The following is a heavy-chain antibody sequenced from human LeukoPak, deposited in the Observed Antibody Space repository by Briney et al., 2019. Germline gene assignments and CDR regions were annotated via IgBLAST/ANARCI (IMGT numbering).Heavy chain of an antibody. J-gene: IGHJ4*02. D-gene: IGHD6-19*01. Sequence: ASVKVSCKASGYTFTGYYMHWVRQAPGQGLEWMEWINPNSGGINYAQKFQGRVTMTRDTSISTAYMELSRLRSDDTAVYYCATAYSSGWSAIDYWGQGTLVTVSS. CDR2: INPNSGGI. V-gene: IGHV1-2*02. CDR1: GYTFTGYY. CDR3: ATAYSSGWSAIDY.